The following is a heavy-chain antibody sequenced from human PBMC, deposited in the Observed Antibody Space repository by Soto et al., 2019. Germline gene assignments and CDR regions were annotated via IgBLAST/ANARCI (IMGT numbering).Heavy chain of an antibody. CDR2: ISAYNGNT. D-gene: IGHD4-17*01. Sequence: SVKVYFKASCYTFTSYGISWVRQAPGQGLEWMGWISAYNGNTNYAQKLQGRVTMTTDTSTSTAYMELRSLRSDDTAVYYCARVPYGAGATFDYWGQETLVTVSS. J-gene: IGHJ4*02. CDR1: CYTFTSYG. V-gene: IGHV1-18*01. CDR3: ARVPYGAGATFDY.